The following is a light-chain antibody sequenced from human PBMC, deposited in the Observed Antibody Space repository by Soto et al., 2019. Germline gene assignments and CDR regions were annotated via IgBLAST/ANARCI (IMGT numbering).Light chain of an antibody. V-gene: IGKV1-9*01. CDR3: QHRDGHPRT. J-gene: IGKJ1*01. CDR1: QDISNY. CDR2: VAS. Sequence: IQLTQSPSSLSASVGDRVTITCRASQDISNYLAWYQQKPGKAPRLLIYVASTLQTGVPSRFSGSGSGTDFTLTISSLQPEDFATYYCQHRDGHPRTFGQGTKVEIK.